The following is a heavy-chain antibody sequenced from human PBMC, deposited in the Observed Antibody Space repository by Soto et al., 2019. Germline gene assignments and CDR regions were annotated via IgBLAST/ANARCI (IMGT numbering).Heavy chain of an antibody. CDR1: GFTLSNYG. CDR3: AINVGSSGSSRWFDT. CDR2: IWYDGTTT. J-gene: IGHJ5*02. D-gene: IGHD3-10*01. V-gene: IGHV3-33*03. Sequence: QVQLVESGGGVVQPGRSLTLSCVASGFTLSNYGMHWVRQAPGKGLEWVAVIWYDGTTTYSADFVKGRFSISRDNSKNALFLQLSSLRSEDTAVYYCAINVGSSGSSRWFDTWCRGTLVTVSS.